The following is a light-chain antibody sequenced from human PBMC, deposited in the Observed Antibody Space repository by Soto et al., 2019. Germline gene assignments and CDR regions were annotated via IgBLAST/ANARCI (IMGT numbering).Light chain of an antibody. Sequence: DIQLTQSPSFLSASVGDRVSLTCRAGQSVCSFLNWYQQKPGEAPRLLIYATSNLQTGIPSRFSGSGSGTEFTLTSSTLQPEDFATSFCQQSYSAQYTFGQGTMLEIK. CDR1: QSVCSF. J-gene: IGKJ2*01. CDR2: ATS. V-gene: IGKV1-39*01. CDR3: QQSYSAQYT.